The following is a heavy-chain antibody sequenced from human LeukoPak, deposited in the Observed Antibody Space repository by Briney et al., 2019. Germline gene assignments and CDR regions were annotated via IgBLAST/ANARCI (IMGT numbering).Heavy chain of an antibody. J-gene: IGHJ5*02. CDR3: ARGPRNDP. D-gene: IGHD1-14*01. CDR1: VYPLTTWV. CDR2: VHPNSGNT. V-gene: IGHV1-8*01. Sequence: ASLKVSCKTSVYPLTTWVMNWVRQAAGEGLEWMGWVHPNSGNTADAQKFQGRVTMTRDTSISTAYMELSGLRFDDTAVYFCARGPRNDPWGQGTLVTDSS.